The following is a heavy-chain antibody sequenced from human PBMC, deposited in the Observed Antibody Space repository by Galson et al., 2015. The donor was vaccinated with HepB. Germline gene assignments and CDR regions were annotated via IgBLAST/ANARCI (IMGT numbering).Heavy chain of an antibody. CDR3: ASLGGVEMANY. V-gene: IGHV3-23*01. Sequence: SLRLSCAASGFTFSSYAMSWVRQAPGKGLEWVSAISGSGGSTYYADSVKGRFTISRDNSKNTLYLQMNSLRAEDTAVYYCASLGGVEMANYWGQGTLVTVSS. CDR1: GFTFSSYA. J-gene: IGHJ4*02. D-gene: IGHD5-24*01. CDR2: ISGSGGST.